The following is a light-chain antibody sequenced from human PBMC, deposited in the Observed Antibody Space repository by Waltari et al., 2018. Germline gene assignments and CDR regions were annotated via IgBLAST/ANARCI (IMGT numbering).Light chain of an antibody. V-gene: IGKV2-28*01. CDR1: RSLLHSNDPNS. Sequence: IVMTQSPLSLPVTPGEPASISCRSSRSLLHSNDPNSLEWYFQKPGQSPQLLIYLGSNRASGVPDRFRGRGSGTDFTLEISRVEAEDVGIYFCMQALQTPWTFGQGTKVEIK. CDR2: LGS. J-gene: IGKJ1*01. CDR3: MQALQTPWT.